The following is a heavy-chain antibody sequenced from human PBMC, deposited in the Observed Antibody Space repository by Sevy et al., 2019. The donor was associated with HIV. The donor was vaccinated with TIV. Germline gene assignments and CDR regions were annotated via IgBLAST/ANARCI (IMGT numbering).Heavy chain of an antibody. V-gene: IGHV3-30-3*01. D-gene: IGHD3-22*01. Sequence: GGSLRLSCAASGFTFSSYAMHWVRQAPGKGLEWVAVISYDGSNKYYADSVKGRFTISRDNSKNTLYLQMNSLRAGDTAVDYCAREVRGYYYDSSGYYSREPYYYYYGMDVWGQGTTVTVSS. CDR3: AREVRGYYYDSSGYYSREPYYYYYGMDV. J-gene: IGHJ6*02. CDR1: GFTFSSYA. CDR2: ISYDGSNK.